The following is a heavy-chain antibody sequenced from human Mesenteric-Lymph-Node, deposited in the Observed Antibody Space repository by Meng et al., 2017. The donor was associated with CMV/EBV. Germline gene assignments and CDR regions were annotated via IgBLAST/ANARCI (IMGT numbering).Heavy chain of an antibody. CDR1: GYTFTGYY. D-gene: IGHD1-14*01. CDR2: INPVSGDT. CDR3: AIGYTEYQQVFYYYYGMDV. J-gene: IGHJ6*02. Sequence: ASVKVSCKASGYTFTGYYMHWVRQAPGQGLEWMGWINPVSGDTNYAQKFQGRVTMTGDTSTTTAYMELSRLRSDDTAVYYCAIGYTEYQQVFYYYYGMDVWGQGTTVTVSS. V-gene: IGHV1-2*02.